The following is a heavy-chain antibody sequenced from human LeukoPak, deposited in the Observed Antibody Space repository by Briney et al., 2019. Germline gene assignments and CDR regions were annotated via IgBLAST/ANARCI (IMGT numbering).Heavy chain of an antibody. Sequence: GGSLRLSCAASGFTFSSYAMSWVRQAPGKGLEWVSAISGSGGSTYYADSVKGRFTISRDNSKNTLYLQMNSLRAGDTAVYYCARAPEGRTQFDYWGQGTLVTVSS. V-gene: IGHV3-23*01. CDR1: GFTFSSYA. D-gene: IGHD1-14*01. CDR3: ARAPEGRTQFDY. J-gene: IGHJ4*02. CDR2: ISGSGGST.